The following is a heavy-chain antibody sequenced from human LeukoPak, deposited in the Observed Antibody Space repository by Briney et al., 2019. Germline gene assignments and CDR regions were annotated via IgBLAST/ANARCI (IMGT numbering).Heavy chain of an antibody. J-gene: IGHJ5*02. CDR2: MNSNSGNT. V-gene: IGHV1-8*01. CDR1: GYTFTSYD. Sequence: ASVKVSCKASGYTFTSYDINWVRQATGQGLEWMGWMNSNSGNTGHAQKFQGRVTMTRDTSISTAYLELSSLRSEDTAVYYCARVHDSSGYYYVSWGQGTLVTVSS. D-gene: IGHD3-22*01. CDR3: ARVHDSSGYYYVS.